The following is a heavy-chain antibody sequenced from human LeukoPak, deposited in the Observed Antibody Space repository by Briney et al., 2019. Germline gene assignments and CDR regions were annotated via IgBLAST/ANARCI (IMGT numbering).Heavy chain of an antibody. CDR2: IGGTGGIT. V-gene: IGHV3-23*01. J-gene: IGHJ4*02. CDR1: GFTVSSNY. CDR3: AKGTSQQSLNY. D-gene: IGHD1-1*01. Sequence: GGSLRLSCAASGFTVSSNYMSWVRQAPGKGLEWVSAIGGTGGITYYADFVKGRFTISRDNSKNTLFLQMNSLRVEDTAVYYCAKGTSQQSLNYWGQGTLVSVSS.